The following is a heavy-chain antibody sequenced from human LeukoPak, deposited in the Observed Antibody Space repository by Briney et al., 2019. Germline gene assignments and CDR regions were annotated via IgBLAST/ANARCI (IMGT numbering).Heavy chain of an antibody. CDR3: AARRTTGDY. CDR1: GFTFSDYY. V-gene: IGHV3-11*03. D-gene: IGHD1-1*01. J-gene: IGHJ4*02. CDR2: ISSSSSYT. Sequence: KAGGPLRLSCAASGFTFSDYYMSWIRQAPGKGLEWVSYISSSSSYTNYADSVKGRFTISRDNAKNSLYLQMNSLRAEDTAVYYCAARRTTGDYWGQGTLVTVSS.